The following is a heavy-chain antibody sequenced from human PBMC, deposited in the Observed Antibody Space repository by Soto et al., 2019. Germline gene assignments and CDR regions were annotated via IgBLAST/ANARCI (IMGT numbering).Heavy chain of an antibody. V-gene: IGHV3-74*01. CDR3: ARGRSSYQEGY. CDR2: INSEGSST. J-gene: IGHJ4*02. D-gene: IGHD5-18*01. CDR1: GFTFSSYW. Sequence: EVQLVESGGGLVQPGGSLRLSCAASGFTFSSYWMHWVRQAPGKGLVWVSRINSEGSSTSYADSVKGRFTISRDNAQNRLYREMNSLRAEDTAVYYCARGRSSYQEGYWGQGTLFIVSS.